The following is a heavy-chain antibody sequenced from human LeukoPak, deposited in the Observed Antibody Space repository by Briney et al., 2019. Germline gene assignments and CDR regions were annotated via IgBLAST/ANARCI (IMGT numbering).Heavy chain of an antibody. CDR1: GFTFSSYE. CDR2: ISSSGSTI. CDR3: ARAYYYDSSGSDY. V-gene: IGHV3-48*03. D-gene: IGHD3-22*01. J-gene: IGHJ4*02. Sequence: GGSLRLSCAASGFTFSSYEMNWVRQAPGKGLEWVSYISSSGSTIYYADSVKGRFTISRDNAKNSPYLQMNSLRAEDTAVYYCARAYYYDSSGSDYWGQGTLVTVSS.